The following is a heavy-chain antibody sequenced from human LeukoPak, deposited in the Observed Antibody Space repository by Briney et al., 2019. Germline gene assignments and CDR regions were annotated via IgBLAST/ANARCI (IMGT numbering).Heavy chain of an antibody. Sequence: GGSLRLSCAASGFTFAEYTMHWVRQASGKGLEWVSLISWNGARIHYGDSVKGRFTISRDNSKTSMYLQMNSLRTEDTALYYCVKDLVAASENVRGWYPMDYWGQGTLVTVSS. J-gene: IGHJ4*02. CDR2: ISWNGARI. CDR3: VKDLVAASENVRGWYPMDY. D-gene: IGHD6-19*01. V-gene: IGHV3-43*01. CDR1: GFTFAEYT.